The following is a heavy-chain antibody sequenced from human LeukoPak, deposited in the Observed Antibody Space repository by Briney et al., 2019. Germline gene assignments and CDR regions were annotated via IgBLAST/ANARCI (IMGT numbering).Heavy chain of an antibody. J-gene: IGHJ4*02. Sequence: KASETLSLTCAVYGGSFSGYYWSWIRQPPGKGLEWSGEINHSGSTNYNPPLKSRVTISVDTSKNQFSLKLSSVTAADTAVYYCARDAYCGGDCYSDYWGQGTLVTVSS. V-gene: IGHV4-34*01. CDR1: GGSFSGYY. CDR2: INHSGST. D-gene: IGHD2-21*02. CDR3: ARDAYCGGDCYSDY.